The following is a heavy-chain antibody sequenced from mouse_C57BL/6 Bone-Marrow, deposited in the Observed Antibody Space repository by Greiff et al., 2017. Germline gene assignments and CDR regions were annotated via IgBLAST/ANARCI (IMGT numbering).Heavy chain of an antibody. V-gene: IGHV1-19*01. CDR2: INPYNGGT. Sequence: EVQLQQSGPVLVKPGASVKMSCKASGYTFTDYYMNWVKQSHGKSLEWIGVINPYNGGTSYNQKFKGKATLTVDKSSSTAYMELNSQTSAASAFYYCARGEDYWGQGTTLTVSS. CDR3: ARGEDY. CDR1: GYTFTDYY. J-gene: IGHJ2*01.